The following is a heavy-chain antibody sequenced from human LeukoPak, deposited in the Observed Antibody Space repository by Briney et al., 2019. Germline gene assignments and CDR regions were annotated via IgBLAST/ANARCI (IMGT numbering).Heavy chain of an antibody. J-gene: IGHJ4*02. CDR1: GFTVSSNY. V-gene: IGHV3-53*01. D-gene: IGHD1-26*01. CDR3: ARGALYSGSYSSDY. Sequence: PGGSLRLSCAAPGFTVSSNYMSWVRQAPGKGLEWVSVIYSSGSTFYADSVRGRFTISRDNSKNTLYLQMNILRAEDTAVYYCARGALYSGSYSSDYWGQGTLVTVSS. CDR2: IYSSGST.